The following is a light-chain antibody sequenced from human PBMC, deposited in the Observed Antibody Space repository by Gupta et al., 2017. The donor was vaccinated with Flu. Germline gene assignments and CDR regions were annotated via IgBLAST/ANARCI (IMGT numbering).Light chain of an antibody. CDR2: GAS. CDR1: QSVSSGN. V-gene: IGKV3-20*01. CDR3: QQDCSSPPT. J-gene: IGKJ1*01. Sequence: FTQSPDTLSLSPGERATLSCMASQSVSSGNVARYQQKPGQAPKLLIYGASSRATGFPDSISGSGSGTEFTLTISRLEPEDFAVYSCQQDCSSPPTFGQGTKVEIK.